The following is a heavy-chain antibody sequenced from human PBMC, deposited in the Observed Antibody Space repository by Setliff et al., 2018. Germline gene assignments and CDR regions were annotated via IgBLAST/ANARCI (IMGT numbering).Heavy chain of an antibody. Sequence: PSETLSLTCTVSGGSVSNSGFFWGWLRQAPGKGLEWIGNIYDSGSSNYNASLKSRLIITRDTSKNQISLKLTSVTAADTAVYYCGRGFSRIEGSGNWFDPWGQGILVTVSS. V-gene: IGHV4-39*01. J-gene: IGHJ5*02. D-gene: IGHD2-15*01. CDR1: GGSVSNSGFF. CDR3: GRGFSRIEGSGNWFDP. CDR2: IYDSGSS.